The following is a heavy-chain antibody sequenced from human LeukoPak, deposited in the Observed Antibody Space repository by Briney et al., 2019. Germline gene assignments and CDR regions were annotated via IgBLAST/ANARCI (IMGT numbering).Heavy chain of an antibody. CDR2: ISDSGGRT. V-gene: IGHV3-23*01. Sequence: GGSLRLSRAVSGITLSNYGMSWVRQAPGKGLEWDAGISDSGGRTNYADSVKGRFTISRDNPKNTLYLQMNSLRAEDTAVYFCAKRGVVIRVILVGFHKEAYYFDSWGQGALVTVSS. CDR1: GITLSNYG. D-gene: IGHD3-22*01. CDR3: AKRGVVIRVILVGFHKEAYYFDS. J-gene: IGHJ4*02.